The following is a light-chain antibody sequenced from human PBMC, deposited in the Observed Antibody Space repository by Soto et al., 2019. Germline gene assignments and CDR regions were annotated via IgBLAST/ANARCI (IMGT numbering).Light chain of an antibody. J-gene: IGKJ1*01. V-gene: IGKV1-5*01. Sequence: DIQMTQSPSILSASVGDRVTITCRASQSIGDSLAWYQQKPGKAPYLLISDVSSLERGVPSRFSGSGSGTEFTLTISSMQPDDFATFYCQQYNGYSRTFGQGTKVEI. CDR1: QSIGDS. CDR2: DVS. CDR3: QQYNGYSRT.